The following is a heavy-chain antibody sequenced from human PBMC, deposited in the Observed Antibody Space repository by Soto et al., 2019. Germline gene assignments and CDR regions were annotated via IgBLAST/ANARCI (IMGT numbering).Heavy chain of an antibody. CDR1: GGSISSGDYY. CDR3: ARGRHYYDSSAYPWYFDY. J-gene: IGHJ4*02. V-gene: IGHV4-30-4*01. Sequence: SETLSLTCTVSGGSISSGDYYWSWIRQPPGKGLEWIGYIYYSGSTYYNPSLKSRVTISVDTSKNQFSLKLTSVTAADTAVYYCARGRHYYDSSAYPWYFDYWGQGTLVTVSS. D-gene: IGHD3-22*01. CDR2: IYYSGST.